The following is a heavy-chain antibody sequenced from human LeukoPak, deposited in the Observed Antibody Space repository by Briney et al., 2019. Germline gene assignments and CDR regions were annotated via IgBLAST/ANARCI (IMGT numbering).Heavy chain of an antibody. CDR3: ARAGRTRIAAAGFDP. V-gene: IGHV4-4*07. CDR2: IYTSGST. CDR1: GGSISSYY. J-gene: IGHJ5*02. Sequence: SETLSLTCTVSGGSISSYYWSWIRQPAGKGLEWIGRIYTSGSTNYNPSLKSRVTMSVDTSKNQFSPKLSSVTAADTAVYYCARAGRTRIAAAGFDPWGQGTLVTVSS. D-gene: IGHD6-13*01.